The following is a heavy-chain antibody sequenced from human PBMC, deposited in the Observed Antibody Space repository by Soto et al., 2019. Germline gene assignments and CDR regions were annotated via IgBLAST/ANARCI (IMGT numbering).Heavy chain of an antibody. J-gene: IGHJ6*03. V-gene: IGHV1-69*02. CDR1: GGTFSSYT. Sequence: SVKVSCKASGGTFSSYTISWVRQAPGQGLEWMGRIIPILGIANYAQKFQGRVTITADKSTSTAYMELSSLRSEDTAVYYCASLVDYDILPPLEYYYYMDVWGKGTTVTVSS. CDR2: IIPILGIA. CDR3: ASLVDYDILPPLEYYYYMDV. D-gene: IGHD3-9*01.